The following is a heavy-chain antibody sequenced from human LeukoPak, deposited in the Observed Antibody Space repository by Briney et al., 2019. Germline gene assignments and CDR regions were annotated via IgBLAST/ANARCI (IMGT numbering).Heavy chain of an antibody. V-gene: IGHV3-33*06. CDR2: IWFDGSDK. CDR1: GFTFSTYG. D-gene: IGHD4-17*01. CDR3: AKGLWGTTVTPLDY. J-gene: IGHJ4*02. Sequence: PGGSLRLSCAASGFTFSTYGMHWVRQAPGKGLDWVAVIWFDGSDKYYADSVKGRFTMSRDNSKNTLYLQMNSLRAEDTALYFCAKGLWGTTVTPLDYWGQGTLVTVSS.